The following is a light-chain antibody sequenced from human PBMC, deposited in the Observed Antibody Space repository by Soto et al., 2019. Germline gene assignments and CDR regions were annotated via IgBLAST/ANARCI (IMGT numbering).Light chain of an antibody. V-gene: IGLV2-8*01. CDR2: EVS. Sequence: QSALTQPPSASGSPGQSVTISCTGTSSDVGGYNYVSWYQQHPGKAPKLMIYEVSKRPSGVPDRFSGSKSGNTASLTVSGLQAEDEADYYCSSYAGSNSWVFGGGTKLPS. CDR3: SSYAGSNSWV. J-gene: IGLJ3*02. CDR1: SSDVGGYNY.